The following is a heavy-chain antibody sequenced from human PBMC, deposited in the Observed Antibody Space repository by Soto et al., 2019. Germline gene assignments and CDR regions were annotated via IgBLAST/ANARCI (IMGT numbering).Heavy chain of an antibody. CDR2: INAGNGHT. Sequence: QVQLVQSGAEEKKPGASVKVSCKASGYTFTVYAIHWVRQAPGQRLEWMGWINAGNGHTKYSQKFQGRVTITRDTSASTAYMELSSLRSEDTALYYCARAVAVPADFDYWCQGTLVTVSS. CDR3: ARAVAVPADFDY. CDR1: GYTFTVYA. J-gene: IGHJ4*02. V-gene: IGHV1-3*05. D-gene: IGHD6-19*01.